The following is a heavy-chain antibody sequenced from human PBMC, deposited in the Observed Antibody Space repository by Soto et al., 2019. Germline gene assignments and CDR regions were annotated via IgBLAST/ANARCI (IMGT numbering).Heavy chain of an antibody. V-gene: IGHV4-59*08. Sequence: SETLSLTCTVSGDSISRYYWSWIRQPPGKGLEWIGYIYYSGSTNYNPSLKSRVTISVDTSKNQFSLKLSSVTAADTAVYYCERHAEVHYYYYMDLCGKGTTVTVSS. D-gene: IGHD3-10*01. CDR2: IYYSGST. CDR1: GDSISRYY. CDR3: ERHAEVHYYYYMDL. J-gene: IGHJ6*03.